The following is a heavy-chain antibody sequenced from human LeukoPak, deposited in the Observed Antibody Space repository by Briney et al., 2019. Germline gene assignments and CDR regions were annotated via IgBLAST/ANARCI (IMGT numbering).Heavy chain of an antibody. V-gene: IGHV4-39*01. Sequence: PSETLSLTCTVSGGSISSSSYYWGWIRQPPGKGLEWIGSIYYSGSTYYNPSLKSRVTISVDTSKNQFSLKLSSVTAADTAVYYCARHKGTSPYWGQGTLVTVSS. CDR2: IYYSGST. D-gene: IGHD1-7*01. CDR1: GGSISSSSYY. CDR3: ARHKGTSPY. J-gene: IGHJ4*02.